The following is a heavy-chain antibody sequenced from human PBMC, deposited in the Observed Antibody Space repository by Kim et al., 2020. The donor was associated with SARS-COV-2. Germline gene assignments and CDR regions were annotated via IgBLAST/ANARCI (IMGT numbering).Heavy chain of an antibody. J-gene: IGHJ2*01. V-gene: IGHV1-69*04. CDR3: ARAVNHQNVVAAPTFLYF. CDR1: GGTFNTHA. CDR2: IIPILNMA. Sequence: SVKVSCKASGGTFNTHAIAWVRQSPGQGLEWLGRIIPILNMATSAQKFQGRVTITADRSTNTAYMELKSLISDDTAVYFCARAVNHQNVVAAPTFLYF. D-gene: IGHD2-15*01.